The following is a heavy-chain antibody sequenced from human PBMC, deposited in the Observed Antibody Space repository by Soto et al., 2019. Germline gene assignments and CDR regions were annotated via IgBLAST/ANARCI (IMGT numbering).Heavy chain of an antibody. CDR2: ISSSSSYT. D-gene: IGHD2-2*01. CDR1: GFTFSDYY. Sequence: LRLSCAASGFTFSDYYMSWIRQAPGKGLEWVSYISSSSSYTNYADSVKGRFTISRDNAKNSLYLQMNSLRAEDTAVYYCAGAVPAAIALWHYRGQGTLVTVS. J-gene: IGHJ4*02. V-gene: IGHV3-11*06. CDR3: AGAVPAAIALWHY.